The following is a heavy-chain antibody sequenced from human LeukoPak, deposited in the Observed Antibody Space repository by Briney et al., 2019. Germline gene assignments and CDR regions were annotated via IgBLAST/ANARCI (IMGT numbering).Heavy chain of an antibody. V-gene: IGHV4-30-4*01. J-gene: IGHJ3*02. CDR2: IYYSGST. Sequence: SETLSLTCVVSGGSISSGDYYWSWIRQPPGKGLEWIGYIYYSGSTYYNPSLKSRVTISVDTSKNQFSLKLSSVTAADTAVYYCARYCSGGSCYEVEAFDIWGQGTMVTVPS. D-gene: IGHD2-15*01. CDR1: GGSISSGDYY. CDR3: ARYCSGGSCYEVEAFDI.